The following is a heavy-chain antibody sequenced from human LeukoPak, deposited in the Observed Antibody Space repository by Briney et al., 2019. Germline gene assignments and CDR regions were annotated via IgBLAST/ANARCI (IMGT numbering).Heavy chain of an antibody. V-gene: IGHV3-7*01. Sequence: GGSLRLSCAASGFTFSNYWMTWVRQAPGKGLEWVGNIKKDGSEKYYVESQKGRFTISRDNVKNSLYLQMNSLRAEDTAVYYCARDLQDGVPTGYWGQGTLVIVS. CDR2: IKKDGSEK. CDR3: ARDLQDGVPTGY. D-gene: IGHD4-17*01. CDR1: GFTFSNYW. J-gene: IGHJ4*02.